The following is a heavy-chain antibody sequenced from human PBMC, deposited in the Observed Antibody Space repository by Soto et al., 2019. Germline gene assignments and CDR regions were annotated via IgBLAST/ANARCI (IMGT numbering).Heavy chain of an antibody. CDR1: GFSFSDYY. J-gene: IGHJ4*02. V-gene: IGHV3-11*01. CDR2: ISSGGRSI. Sequence: PGGSLRLSCAASGFSFSDYYMSWVRQAPGKGLEWLSYISSGGRSIKYADSVKGRFTISRDNAKNSLYLQINSLSAEDTAAYYCARDVGPGSTDYWGQGTLVTVSS. CDR3: ARDVGPGSTDY.